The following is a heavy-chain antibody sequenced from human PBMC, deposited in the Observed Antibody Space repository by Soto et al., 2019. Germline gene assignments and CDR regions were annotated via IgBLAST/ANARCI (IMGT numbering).Heavy chain of an antibody. CDR1: GFTFSSYA. Sequence: QVQLVESGGGVVQPGRSLRLSCAASGFTFSSYAMHWVRQAPGKGLEWVAVISYDGSNKYYADSVKGRFTISRDNSKNTLYLQMNSLSAEDTAVYYCASAMGYSYGQKGYYFDYWGQGTLVTVSS. CDR3: ASAMGYSYGQKGYYFDY. J-gene: IGHJ4*02. V-gene: IGHV3-30-3*01. D-gene: IGHD5-18*01. CDR2: ISYDGSNK.